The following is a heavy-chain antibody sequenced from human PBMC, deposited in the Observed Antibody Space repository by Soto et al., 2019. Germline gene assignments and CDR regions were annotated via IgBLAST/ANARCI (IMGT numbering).Heavy chain of an antibody. CDR1: GLNFDDFA. CDR3: AKGRYDFWSPYYFDS. V-gene: IGHV3-9*01. D-gene: IGHD3-3*01. J-gene: IGHJ4*02. CDR2: ITWNSRVL. Sequence: SLRLSCVVTGLNFDDFAMHWVRQAPGKGLEWVSGITWNSRVLAYADSVKGRFTISRDNARNSLYLQMDSLRDEDTALYYCAKGRYDFWSPYYFDSWGQGTLVTAPQ.